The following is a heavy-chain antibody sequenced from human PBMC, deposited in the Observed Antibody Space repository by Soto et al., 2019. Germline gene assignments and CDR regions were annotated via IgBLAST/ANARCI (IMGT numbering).Heavy chain of an antibody. V-gene: IGHV4-39*01. CDR3: ASHFMITFGGVIVSAP. CDR1: GGSISSSSYY. J-gene: IGHJ3*01. CDR2: IYYSGST. D-gene: IGHD3-16*02. Sequence: SETLSLTCTVSGGSISSSSYYWGWIRQPPGKGQEWIGSIYYSGSTYYNQSLKNQVNISVDTSKNQLSMKLSSVTAADTALYYCASHFMITFGGVIVSAPWGQGTMVTVPS.